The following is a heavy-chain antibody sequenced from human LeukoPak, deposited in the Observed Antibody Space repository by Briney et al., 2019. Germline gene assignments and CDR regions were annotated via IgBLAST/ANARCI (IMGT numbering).Heavy chain of an antibody. J-gene: IGHJ6*02. CDR3: ARGLRPPPHAYYYYYGMDV. CDR1: GFTFSSYA. Sequence: SGGSLRLSCAASGFTFSSYAMHWVRQAPGKGLEWVAVISYDGSNKYYADSVKGRFTISRDNSKNTLYLQMNSLRAEDTAVYYCARGLRPPPHAYYYYYGMDVWGQGTTVTVSS. CDR2: ISYDGSNK. V-gene: IGHV3-30*04.